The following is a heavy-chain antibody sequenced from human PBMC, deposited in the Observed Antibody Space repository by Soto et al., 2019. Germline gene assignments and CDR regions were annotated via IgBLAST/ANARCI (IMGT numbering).Heavy chain of an antibody. V-gene: IGHV3-64*01. CDR1: GFTFSSYD. J-gene: IGHJ4*02. Sequence: EVQLAESGGGMVQPGGSLRLSCVASGFTFSSYDMHWVRQAPGKGLEYVSSISSNGGTTYYGNSVKGRFTISRENSKNTLYLQMGSLRAEDMAVYYCVRRVSGNYDYWGQGPLVTVSS. CDR3: VRRVSGNYDY. D-gene: IGHD1-7*01. CDR2: ISSNGGTT.